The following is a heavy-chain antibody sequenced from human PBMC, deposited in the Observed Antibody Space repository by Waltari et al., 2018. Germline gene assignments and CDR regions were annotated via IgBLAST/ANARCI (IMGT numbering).Heavy chain of an antibody. CDR1: GYSISSGYY. Sequence: QVQLQESGPGLVKPSETLSLTCAVSGYSISSGYYWGWIRQPPGKGLEWIRIVNERGVTSYNPSPKGRVTIYLDTPKNQFSLRVSSVSSAGTAVYYCASHPSSSSYFDYCGQGTLVTVSS. J-gene: IGHJ4*02. D-gene: IGHD6-13*01. CDR3: ASHPSSSSYFDY. CDR2: VNERGVT. V-gene: IGHV4-38-2*01.